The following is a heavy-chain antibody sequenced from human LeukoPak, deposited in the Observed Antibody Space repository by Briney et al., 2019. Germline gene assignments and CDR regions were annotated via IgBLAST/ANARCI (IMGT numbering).Heavy chain of an antibody. V-gene: IGHV3-23*01. Sequence: GGSLRLSCVASGFTFSSYGMSWVRQAPGKGLEWVSAISGSGVSTYYTDSVKGRFTISRDNSKNTLYLQMNSLRVEDTAVYYCAKDRQINMITFGGVIVDWGQGTLVTVSS. J-gene: IGHJ4*02. CDR2: ISGSGVST. CDR3: AKDRQINMITFGGVIVD. CDR1: GFTFSSYG. D-gene: IGHD3-16*02.